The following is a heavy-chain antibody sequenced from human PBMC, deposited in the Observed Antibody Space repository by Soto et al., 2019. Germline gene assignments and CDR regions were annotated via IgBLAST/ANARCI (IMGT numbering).Heavy chain of an antibody. CDR2: ISGDSNYI. Sequence: GSLRLSCAASGFSFSGYNMNWVRQAPGKGLEWVSSISGDSNYIYYADSVQGRFTISRDNAKNSVYLQMNSLRAEDTAVYYCARVVYFDRSAYGLWGQGTMVTVSS. CDR3: ARVVYFDRSAYGL. CDR1: GFSFSGYN. J-gene: IGHJ3*01. V-gene: IGHV3-21*01. D-gene: IGHD3-22*01.